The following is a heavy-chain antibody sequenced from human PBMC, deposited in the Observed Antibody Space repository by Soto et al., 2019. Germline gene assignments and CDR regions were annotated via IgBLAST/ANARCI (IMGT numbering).Heavy chain of an antibody. V-gene: IGHV4-39*01. CDR1: GGSISSSSYY. D-gene: IGHD6-13*01. CDR2: IYYSGST. J-gene: IGHJ4*02. Sequence: SETLSLTCTVSGGSISSSSYYWGWIRQPPGKGLEWIGSIYYSGSTYYNPSLKSRVTISVDTSKNQFSLKLSSVTAADTAVYYCARKGWSSSWYGAPFEDWGQGTRVNVAS. CDR3: ARKGWSSSWYGAPFED.